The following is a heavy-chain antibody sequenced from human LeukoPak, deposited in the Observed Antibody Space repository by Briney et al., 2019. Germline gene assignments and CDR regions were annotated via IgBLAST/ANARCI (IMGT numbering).Heavy chain of an antibody. J-gene: IGHJ4*02. CDR3: ARDSIAGYSLSW. V-gene: IGHV4-59*12. Sequence: SETLSLTCTVSGGSISNYYWSWIRQPPGKGLEWIGYIYYSGSTNYNPSLKSRLTISVDTAKNQFSLKLSSVTAADTAVHYCARDSIAGYSLSWWGQGTLVTVSS. CDR2: IYYSGST. CDR1: GGSISNYY. D-gene: IGHD3-9*01.